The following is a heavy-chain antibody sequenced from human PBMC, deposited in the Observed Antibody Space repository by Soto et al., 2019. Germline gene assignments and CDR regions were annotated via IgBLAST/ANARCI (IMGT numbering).Heavy chain of an antibody. D-gene: IGHD3-10*01. V-gene: IGHV4-59*01. CDR2: VNDNWGS. Sequence: PSETLSLTCTVSGGSISSYYWSWIRQTPEKGLEWIGYVNDNWGSNYNPSLKSRVAISLDTSKNQFSLKLSSVTAADTAVYYCARGMVRNYYGSGTLDSWGQGTLVTVSS. J-gene: IGHJ5*02. CDR3: ARGMVRNYYGSGTLDS. CDR1: GGSISSYY.